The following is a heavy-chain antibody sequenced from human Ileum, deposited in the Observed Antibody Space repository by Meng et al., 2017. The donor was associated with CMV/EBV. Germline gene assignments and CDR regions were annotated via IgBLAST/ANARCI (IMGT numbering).Heavy chain of an antibody. V-gene: IGHV4-30-4*08. CDR2: IYYSGSP. CDR1: GVSITSGNYY. CDR3: VRQVVAASFDY. D-gene: IGHD2-15*01. J-gene: IGHJ4*02. Sequence: VQLQESGPGLVKPSQTLSLTCTVSGVSITSGNYYWSWIRQPPGRGLEWIGYIYYSGSPCYKPSLKSRVTISLDTSKNQFSLNLRSVTATDSAVYYCVRQVVAASFDYWGQGALVTVSS.